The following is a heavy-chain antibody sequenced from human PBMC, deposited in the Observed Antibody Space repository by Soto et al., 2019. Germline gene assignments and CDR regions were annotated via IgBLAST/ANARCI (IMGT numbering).Heavy chain of an antibody. J-gene: IGHJ5*02. CDR1: GFIFSNYA. V-gene: IGHV3-30*18. CDR2: ISYDGSNK. CDR3: AKEVGDRSAYYYDPNGFDP. Sequence: QAHLVESGGGVVQPGRSLRLSCAASGFIFSNYAMHWVRRAPGKGLEWVGLISYDGSNKYYADSMKGRFTISRDNAKNTLCLQMNSLRPEDTAVYHCAKEVGDRSAYYYDPNGFDPWGQGTLVTVSS. D-gene: IGHD3-22*01.